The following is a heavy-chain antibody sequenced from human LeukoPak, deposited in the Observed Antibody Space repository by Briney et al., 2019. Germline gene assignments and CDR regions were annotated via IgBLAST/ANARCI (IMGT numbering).Heavy chain of an antibody. J-gene: IGHJ3*02. CDR1: GYSISSGYY. V-gene: IGHV4-61*01. CDR3: ASFPPSKSTVTTYAFDI. Sequence: PSETLSLTCTVSGYSISSGYYWSWIRQPPGKGLEWIGYIYYSGSTNYNPSLKSRVTISVDTSKNQFSLKLSSVTAADTAVYYCASFPPSKSTVTTYAFDIWGQGTMVTVSS. D-gene: IGHD4-17*01. CDR2: IYYSGST.